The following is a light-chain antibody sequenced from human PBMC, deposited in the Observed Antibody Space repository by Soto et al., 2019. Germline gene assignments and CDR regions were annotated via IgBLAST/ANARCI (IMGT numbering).Light chain of an antibody. V-gene: IGKV3-20*01. CDR1: QSVSSSH. CDR3: QKYGSSPYT. CDR2: GAS. J-gene: IGKJ2*01. Sequence: IVLTQSPGTLSLSPGERATLSCRASQSVSSSHLAWYQQKPGQATRLLIFGASNRATGIPDRFSGSESGTDVAITISRLEPEDCAVYYCQKYGSSPYTFGQGTKLEIK.